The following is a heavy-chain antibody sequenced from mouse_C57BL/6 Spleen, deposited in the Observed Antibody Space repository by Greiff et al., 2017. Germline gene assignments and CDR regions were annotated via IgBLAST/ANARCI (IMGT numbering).Heavy chain of an antibody. CDR3: ARGYYGSSFDY. D-gene: IGHD1-1*01. CDR2: ISSGSSTI. CDR1: GFTFSDYG. Sequence: DVMLVESGGGLVKPGGSLKLSCAASGFTFSDYGMHWVRQAPEKGLEWVAYISSGSSTIYYADTVKGRFTISRDNAKNTLFLQMTSLRSEDQAMYYCARGYYGSSFDYWGQGTTLTVSS. V-gene: IGHV5-17*01. J-gene: IGHJ2*01.